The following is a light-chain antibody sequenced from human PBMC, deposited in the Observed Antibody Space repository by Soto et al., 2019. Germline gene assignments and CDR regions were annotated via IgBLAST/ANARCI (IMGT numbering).Light chain of an antibody. CDR3: PQYCRSPPMYT. V-gene: IGKV3-20*01. Sequence: EIVLTQSPGTLSLSPGERATLSCRASQSVNSNFLAWYQQKPGQAPRLLIYGASTRAAGVPDRFSGSGSGTDFTLTITRLEPEDFANYYCPQYCRSPPMYTFGPGTKLGVK. J-gene: IGKJ2*01. CDR2: GAS. CDR1: QSVNSNF.